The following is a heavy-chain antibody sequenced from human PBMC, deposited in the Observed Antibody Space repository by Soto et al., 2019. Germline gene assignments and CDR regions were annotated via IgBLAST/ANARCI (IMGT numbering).Heavy chain of an antibody. CDR1: GYTFTSYY. D-gene: IGHD3-16*02. CDR2: INPSGGST. J-gene: IGHJ4*02. V-gene: IGHV1-46*01. CDR3: ARGHYDYVWGSYRSFDY. Sequence: RASVKVSCKASGYTFTSYYMHWVRQAPGQGLEWMGIINPSGGSTSYAQKFQGRVTMTRDTSTSTVYMELSSLRSEDTAVYYCARGHYDYVWGSYRSFDYWGQGTLVTVSS.